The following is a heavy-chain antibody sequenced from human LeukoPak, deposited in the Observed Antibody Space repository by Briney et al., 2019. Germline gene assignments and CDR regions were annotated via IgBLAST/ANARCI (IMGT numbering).Heavy chain of an antibody. CDR2: IKEDGSEI. V-gene: IGHV3-7*01. CDR3: VTDQTGRHPYFFDY. J-gene: IGHJ4*02. Sequence: GGTLRLSCAASGFTFCSYGMTCVRQVPGKGLEWVANIKEDGSEIYYVDAVKGRFSISRDNAKTSLYLQMNSVSVADTAVYYCVTDQTGRHPYFFDYWGQGTLVTVSS. CDR1: GFTFCSYG. D-gene: IGHD3-10*01.